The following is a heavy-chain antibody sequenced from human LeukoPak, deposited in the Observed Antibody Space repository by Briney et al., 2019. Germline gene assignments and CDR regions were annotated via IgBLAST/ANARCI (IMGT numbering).Heavy chain of an antibody. V-gene: IGHV4-34*01. CDR2: IDHSGRT. CDR3: ARKSVVTAGRKPYDY. Sequence: GSLRLSCAASGFTFSSYSMNWVRQSPGKGLEWIGEIDHSGRTNSNPSLKSRVIISVDMSKNQFSLRLTSVTAADTAIYYCARKSVVTAGRKPYDYWDQGTLVTVSS. J-gene: IGHJ4*02. CDR1: GFTFSSYS. D-gene: IGHD2-2*01.